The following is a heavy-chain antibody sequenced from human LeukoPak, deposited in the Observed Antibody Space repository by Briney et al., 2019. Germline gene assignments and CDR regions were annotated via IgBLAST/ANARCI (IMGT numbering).Heavy chain of an antibody. CDR3: AKGPSSGSYYHPFDY. V-gene: IGHV3-23*01. CDR2: VSGSGDKT. D-gene: IGHD1-26*01. Sequence: GGSLRLSCAASGFTFSNYAMSWVRRAPGKGLEWVSIVSGSGDKTYYAGSVQGRFSISRDNSKNTLYLQMNSLRAEDTAVYYCAKGPSSGSYYHPFDYWGQGTLVTVSS. CDR1: GFTFSNYA. J-gene: IGHJ4*02.